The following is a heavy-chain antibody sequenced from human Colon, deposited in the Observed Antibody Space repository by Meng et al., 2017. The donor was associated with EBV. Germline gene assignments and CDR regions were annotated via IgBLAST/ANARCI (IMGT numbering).Heavy chain of an antibody. J-gene: IGHJ4*02. V-gene: IGHV3-11*01. Sequence: VGSGGSFVKPGGSLSLSCAASGFNFNDYYMTWSRQAPGKGLEWVAFISKMGDGISYTESVRGRFTISRDSATHSLYLQMNSLRAEDTAVYYCARDLGGPRDYWGQGTLVTVSS. CDR1: GFNFNDYY. D-gene: IGHD6-25*01. CDR2: ISKMGDGI. CDR3: ARDLGGPRDY.